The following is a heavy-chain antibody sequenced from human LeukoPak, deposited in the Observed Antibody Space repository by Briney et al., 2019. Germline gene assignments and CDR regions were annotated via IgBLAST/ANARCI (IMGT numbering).Heavy chain of an antibody. CDR1: GFTFSDYY. Sequence: GGSLRLSCAASGFTFSDYYMSWIRQAPGKGLEWVSYISSSSSYTNYADSVKGRFTISRDNAKNSLYLQMNSLRAEDTAVYDCARETYYYDSSGYELFDPWGQGTLVTVSS. CDR3: ARETYYYDSSGYELFDP. D-gene: IGHD3-22*01. J-gene: IGHJ5*02. CDR2: ISSSSSYT. V-gene: IGHV3-11*05.